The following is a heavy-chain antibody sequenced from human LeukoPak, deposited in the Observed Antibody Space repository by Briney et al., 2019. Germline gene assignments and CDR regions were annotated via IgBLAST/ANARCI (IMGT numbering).Heavy chain of an antibody. CDR2: IYHSGST. D-gene: IGHD2-2*02. CDR1: GGSTCSSSYY. Sequence: SETLSLTCTVSGGSTCSSSYYWGWIRQPPGKGLEWIGSIYHSGSTYYNPSLKSRVTISVDTSKNQFSLKLSSVTAADTAVYYCARLSLGYCSSTICYNPDYWGQGTLVTVSS. J-gene: IGHJ4*02. CDR3: ARLSLGYCSSTICYNPDY. V-gene: IGHV4-39*01.